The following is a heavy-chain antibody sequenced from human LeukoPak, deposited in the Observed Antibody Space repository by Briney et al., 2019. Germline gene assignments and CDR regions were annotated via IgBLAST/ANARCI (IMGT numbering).Heavy chain of an antibody. CDR1: GFTFSSYA. CDR2: ISYDGSNK. J-gene: IGHJ6*03. D-gene: IGHD6-25*01. CDR3: ARFAAGGSYYYYMDV. V-gene: IGHV3-30-3*01. Sequence: GGSLRLSCAASGFTFSSYAMHWVRQAPGKGLEWVAVISYDGSNKYYADSVKGRFTISRDNSKNTLYLQMNSLRAEDTAVYYCARFAAGGSYYYYMDVWGKGTTVTVSS.